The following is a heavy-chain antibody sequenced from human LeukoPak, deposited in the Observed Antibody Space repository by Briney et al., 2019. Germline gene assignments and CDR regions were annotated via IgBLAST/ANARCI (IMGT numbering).Heavy chain of an antibody. CDR2: VYYSGNT. CDR1: GGSMKNYY. J-gene: IGHJ4*02. Sequence: SETLSLTCTVSGGSMKNYYWGWIRQPPGKGPEWIGSVYYSGNTYYNPSLKSRVTISLDTSKNQFSLKLSSVTAADTAVYYCATQWLHWGQGTLVTVSS. D-gene: IGHD5-24*01. CDR3: ATQWLH. V-gene: IGHV4-39*07.